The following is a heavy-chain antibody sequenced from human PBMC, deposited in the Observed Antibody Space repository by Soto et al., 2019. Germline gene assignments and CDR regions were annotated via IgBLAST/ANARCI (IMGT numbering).Heavy chain of an antibody. CDR2: ISSSSSYI. D-gene: IGHD3-10*01. V-gene: IGHV3-21*01. J-gene: IGHJ3*02. CDR1: GFTFSTYG. Sequence: GGSLRLSCVASGFTFSTYGIHWVRQAPGKGLEWVSVISSSSSYIYYADSVKGRFTISRDNAKNSLYLQMNSLRSEDTAVYYCARSLWFGELASAFDIWGQGTMVTVSS. CDR3: ARSLWFGELASAFDI.